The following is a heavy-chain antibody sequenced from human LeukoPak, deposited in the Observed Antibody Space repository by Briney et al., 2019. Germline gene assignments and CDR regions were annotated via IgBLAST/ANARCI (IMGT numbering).Heavy chain of an antibody. J-gene: IGHJ5*02. CDR1: GFAFSSYS. CDR2: ISSSSSYI. D-gene: IGHD6-13*01. Sequence: GGSLRLSCAASGFAFSSYSMNWVRQAPGRGLEWVSSISSSSSYIYYADSVKGRFTISRDNAKNSLYLQMNSLRAEDTAVYYCARDVSLAAAGANWLDPWGQGTLGTVSS. V-gene: IGHV3-21*01. CDR3: ARDVSLAAAGANWLDP.